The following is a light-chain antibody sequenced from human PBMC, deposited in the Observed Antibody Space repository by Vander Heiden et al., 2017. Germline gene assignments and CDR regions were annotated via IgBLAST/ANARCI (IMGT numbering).Light chain of an antibody. CDR3: SSYTTTSALVL. CDR1: SSDVGGYSF. V-gene: IGLV2-14*01. CDR2: EVS. Sequence: HSALTPPAAASGSPGQSTSITCTGTSSDVGGYSFVSWYQQHPGEAPRLMIYEVSDRPSGVSNRFSGSKLGNTASLTISGLQPDDEADYYCSSYTTTSALVLFGGGTKVTV. J-gene: IGLJ2*01.